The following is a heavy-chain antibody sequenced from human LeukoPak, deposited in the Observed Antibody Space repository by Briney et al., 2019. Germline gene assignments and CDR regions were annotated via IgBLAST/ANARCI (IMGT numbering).Heavy chain of an antibody. D-gene: IGHD3-9*01. CDR3: VREGVPDILTGYQPYYFDY. CDR1: GFTFSTYW. CDR2: INSDGSRT. V-gene: IGHV3-74*01. Sequence: PGGSLRLSCAASGFTFSTYWMDWVRQAPGKGLVWVSRINSDGSRTTYADSAKGRFTISRDNAKNTLYLQMNSLRAEDTAVYYCVREGVPDILTGYQPYYFDYWGRGTLVTVSS. J-gene: IGHJ4*02.